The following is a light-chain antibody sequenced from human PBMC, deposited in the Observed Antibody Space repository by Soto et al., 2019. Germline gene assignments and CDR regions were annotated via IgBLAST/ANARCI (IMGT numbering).Light chain of an antibody. Sequence: DIQMTQSPSCLSASVGDRVTITCRASQSVSRYLNWYQQKPGKAPNLLISAASSLQSGVPSRFGGSGSGTDFTLTISSLQPEDFATYYCQQTYSAPPHTFGGGTKVEIK. CDR1: QSVSRY. V-gene: IGKV1-39*01. J-gene: IGKJ4*01. CDR2: AAS. CDR3: QQTYSAPPHT.